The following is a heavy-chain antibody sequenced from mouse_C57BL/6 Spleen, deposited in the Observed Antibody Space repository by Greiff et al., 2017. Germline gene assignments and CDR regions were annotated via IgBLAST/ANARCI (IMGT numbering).Heavy chain of an antibody. CDR2: IYPGDGDT. Sequence: VKLQQSGPELVKPGASVKISCKASGYAFSSSWMNWVKQRPGKGLEWIGRIYPGDGDTNYNGKFKGKATLTADKSSSTAYMQLSSLTSEDSAVYFCAREGYDYDNYAMDYWGQGTSVTVSS. J-gene: IGHJ4*01. CDR1: GYAFSSSW. V-gene: IGHV1-82*01. D-gene: IGHD2-4*01. CDR3: AREGYDYDNYAMDY.